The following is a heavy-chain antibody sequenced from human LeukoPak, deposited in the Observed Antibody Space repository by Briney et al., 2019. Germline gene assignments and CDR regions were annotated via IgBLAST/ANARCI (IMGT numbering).Heavy chain of an antibody. Sequence: GGSLRLSCAASGFTFSSYAMSWVRQAPGKGLEWVSDISGSGGSTYYADPVKGRFTISRDNSKNTLYLQMNSLRAEDTAVYYCAKDKSFSGAIVVVITILDYWGQGTLVTVSS. CDR1: GFTFSSYA. CDR3: AKDKSFSGAIVVVITILDY. V-gene: IGHV3-23*01. J-gene: IGHJ4*02. CDR2: ISGSGGST. D-gene: IGHD3-22*01.